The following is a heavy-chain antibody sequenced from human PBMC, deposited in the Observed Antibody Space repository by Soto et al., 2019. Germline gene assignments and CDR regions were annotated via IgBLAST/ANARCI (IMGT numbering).Heavy chain of an antibody. CDR3: AGFSDYGSGSYLAVRAFDI. CDR1: GYSFTSYW. V-gene: IGHV5-51*01. Sequence: PGESLKISCKGSGYSFTSYWIGWVRQMPGKGLEWMGIIYPGDSDTRYSPSFQGQVTISADKSISTAYLQWSSLKASDTAMYYCAGFSDYGSGSYLAVRAFDIWGQGTMVTVSS. D-gene: IGHD3-10*01. J-gene: IGHJ3*02. CDR2: IYPGDSDT.